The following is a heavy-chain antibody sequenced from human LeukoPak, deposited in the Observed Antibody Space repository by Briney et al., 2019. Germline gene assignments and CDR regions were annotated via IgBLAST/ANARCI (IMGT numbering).Heavy chain of an antibody. V-gene: IGHV4-34*01. D-gene: IGHD2-2*01. CDR1: GGSFSGYY. CDR2: TNHSGST. Sequence: TSETLSLTXAVYGGSFSGYYWSWIRQPPGKGLEWIGETNHSGSTNYNPSLKSRVTISVDTSKNQFSLKLSSVTAADTAVYYCARGVVPAAMGAFDIWGQGTMVTVSS. CDR3: ARGVVPAAMGAFDI. J-gene: IGHJ3*02.